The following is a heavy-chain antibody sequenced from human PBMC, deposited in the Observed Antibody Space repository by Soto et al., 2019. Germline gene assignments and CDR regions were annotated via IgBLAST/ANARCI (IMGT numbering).Heavy chain of an antibody. CDR2: INHSGST. J-gene: IGHJ6*02. Sequence: PSETQSLTCAVYGGYFSGYYWSWIRQPPGKGLEWIGEINHSGSTNYNPSLKSRVTISVDTSKNQFSLKLSSVTAADTAVYYCARGSRVNYGSGSEYYYYGMDVWGQGTTVTVSS. D-gene: IGHD3-10*01. CDR3: ARGSRVNYGSGSEYYYYGMDV. CDR1: GGYFSGYY. V-gene: IGHV4-34*01.